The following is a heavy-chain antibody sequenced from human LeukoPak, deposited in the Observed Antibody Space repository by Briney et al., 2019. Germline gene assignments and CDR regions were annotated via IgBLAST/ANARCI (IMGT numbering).Heavy chain of an antibody. CDR2: IIPIFGTA. V-gene: IGHV1-69*01. CDR3: ARCTYQLPHYYYYMDV. CDR1: GGTFSSYA. J-gene: IGHJ6*03. D-gene: IGHD2-2*01. Sequence: SVKVSCKASGGTFSSYAISWVRQAPGQGLEWMGGIIPIFGTANCAQKFQGRVTITADESTSTAYMELSSLRSEDTAVYYCARCTYQLPHYYYYMDVWGKGTTVTVSS.